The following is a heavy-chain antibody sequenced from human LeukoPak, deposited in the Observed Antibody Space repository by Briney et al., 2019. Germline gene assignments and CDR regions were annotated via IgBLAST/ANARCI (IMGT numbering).Heavy chain of an antibody. CDR2: INHSGST. D-gene: IGHD5-18*01. Sequence: SETLSLTCTVSGGSISSSSYYWSWIRQPPGKGLEWIGEINHSGSTNYNPSLKSRVTISVDTSTNQFSLKLSSVTAADTAVYYCARLRYSYADYWGQGTLVTVSS. CDR3: ARLRYSYADY. J-gene: IGHJ4*02. CDR1: GGSISSSSYY. V-gene: IGHV4-39*07.